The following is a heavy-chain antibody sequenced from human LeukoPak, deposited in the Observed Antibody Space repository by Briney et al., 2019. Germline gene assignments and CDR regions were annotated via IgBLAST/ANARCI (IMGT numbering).Heavy chain of an antibody. CDR3: ARVGGNYYGSKLFDY. D-gene: IGHD3-22*01. Sequence: GRSLRLSCAASGFTFSSYAMHWVRQAPGKGLEWVAVISYDGSNKYYADSVKGRFTISRDNSKNTLYLQMNSLRAEDTAVYYCARVGGNYYGSKLFDYWGQGTLVTVSS. V-gene: IGHV3-30-3*01. CDR2: ISYDGSNK. CDR1: GFTFSSYA. J-gene: IGHJ4*02.